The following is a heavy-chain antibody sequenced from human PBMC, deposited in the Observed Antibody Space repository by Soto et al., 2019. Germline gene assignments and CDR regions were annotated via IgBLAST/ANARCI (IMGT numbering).Heavy chain of an antibody. CDR3: ARGEDAGYCSGGSCSGDWFDP. CDR1: GFTFSSYW. Sequence: EVQLVESGGGLVQPGGSPRLSCAASGFTFSSYWMHWVRQAPGKGLVWVSRINSDGRSTSYADSVKGRITISRDNAKNTLYLQMNSLRTEDTAVYYCARGEDAGYCSGGSCSGDWFDPWGQGTLVTVSS. CDR2: INSDGRST. J-gene: IGHJ5*02. V-gene: IGHV3-74*01. D-gene: IGHD2-15*01.